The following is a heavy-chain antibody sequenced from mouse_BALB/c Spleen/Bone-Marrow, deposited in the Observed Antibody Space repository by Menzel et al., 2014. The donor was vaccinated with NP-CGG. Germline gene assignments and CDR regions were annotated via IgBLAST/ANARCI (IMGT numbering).Heavy chain of an antibody. CDR3: ASGDVYFAY. CDR1: GFTFSSYA. J-gene: IGHJ3*01. Sequence: EVKLVESGGGLVKPGGSLKLSCAASGFTFSSYAMSWVRQSPDKRLEWVAEISSGGSYTYYPDTVTGRFTISGDNAKNTLYLEMSSLRSEDTAMYYCASGDVYFAYWGQGTLVTVSA. CDR2: ISSGGSYT. V-gene: IGHV5-9-4*01.